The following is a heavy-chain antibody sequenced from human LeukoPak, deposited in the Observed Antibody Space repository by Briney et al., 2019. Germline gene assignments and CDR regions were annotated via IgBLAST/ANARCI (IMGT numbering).Heavy chain of an antibody. Sequence: GGSLRLSCAASEFTVGSNYMSWVRQAPGKGLEWVSVIYSAGTTYSADSVKGRFAISRDTSKNTLYLQMNSLRAEDTAVYFCARVGIVVVPGFNAFDMWGQGTMVTVSS. CDR3: ARVGIVVVPGFNAFDM. V-gene: IGHV3-66*02. CDR1: EFTVGSNY. CDR2: IYSAGTT. J-gene: IGHJ3*02. D-gene: IGHD2-2*01.